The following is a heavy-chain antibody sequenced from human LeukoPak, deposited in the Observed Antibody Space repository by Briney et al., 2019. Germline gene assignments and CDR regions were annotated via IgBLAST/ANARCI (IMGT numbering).Heavy chain of an antibody. J-gene: IGHJ4*02. Sequence: ASVKVSCKVSGYTLTELSMHWVRQAPGKGLEWMGGFDPEDGETIYAQKFQGRVTMTRNTSISTAYMELSSLRSEDTAVYYCARGGAYWGQGTLVTVSS. CDR2: FDPEDGET. CDR3: ARGGAY. CDR1: GYTLTELS. V-gene: IGHV1-24*01.